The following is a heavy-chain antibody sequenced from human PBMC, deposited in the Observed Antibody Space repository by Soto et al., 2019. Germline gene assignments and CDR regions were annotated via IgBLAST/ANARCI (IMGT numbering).Heavy chain of an antibody. V-gene: IGHV3-73*02. J-gene: IGHJ4*02. CDR2: IRNKVNTYAT. CDR3: SRRRDWTATDPLAY. D-gene: IGHD2-21*01. Sequence: EVQLVESGGGLVQPGGSLKLSCAASGFTFTDSAIHWVRQASGKGPEWVGRIRNKVNTYATAYAASVKGRFTISRDDAXGTTYLQMNSLKTEDTAVYYCSRRRDWTATDPLAYWGQGTLVTVSS. CDR1: GFTFTDSA.